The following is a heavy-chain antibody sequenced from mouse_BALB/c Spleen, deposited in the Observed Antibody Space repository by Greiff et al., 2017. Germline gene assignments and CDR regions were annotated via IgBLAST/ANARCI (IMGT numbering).Heavy chain of an antibody. Sequence: DVMLVESGGGLVKPGGSLKLSCAASGFTFSSYTMSWVRQTPEKRLEWVATISSGGSYTYYPDSVKGRFTISRDNAKNTLYLQMSSLKSEDTAMYYCTRDGWDDAYWGQGTLVTVSA. CDR1: GFTFSSYT. CDR3: TRDGWDDAY. CDR2: ISSGGSYT. J-gene: IGHJ3*01. D-gene: IGHD4-1*01. V-gene: IGHV5-6-4*01.